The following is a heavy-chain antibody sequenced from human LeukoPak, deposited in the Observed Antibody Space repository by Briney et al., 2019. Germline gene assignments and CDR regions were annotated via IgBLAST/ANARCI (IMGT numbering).Heavy chain of an antibody. D-gene: IGHD2-15*01. J-gene: IGHJ4*02. Sequence: GGSLRLSCAASGFTVSSNYMSWVRQAPGKGLEWVSVIYSGGSTYYADSMKGRFTIPRDNSKNTLYLQMNSLRAEDTAVYYCAGYVGVLAAFDYWGQGTLVTVSS. CDR1: GFTVSSNY. CDR2: IYSGGST. CDR3: AGYVGVLAAFDY. V-gene: IGHV3-53*01.